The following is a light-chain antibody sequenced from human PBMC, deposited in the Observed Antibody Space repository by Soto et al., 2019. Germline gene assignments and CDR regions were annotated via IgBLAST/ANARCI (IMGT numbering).Light chain of an antibody. J-gene: IGLJ3*02. CDR1: SSDVGAYNY. Sequence: QSALTQPPSASGSPGQSVTISCTGTSSDVGAYNYVSWYQQYPGKAPKLMIYEVSKRPSGVPDRFSGSKSGKTAALTVSGLDAEDEDDYYCTSYAGSDIWVFGGGTKVTVL. CDR2: EVS. V-gene: IGLV2-8*01. CDR3: TSYAGSDIWV.